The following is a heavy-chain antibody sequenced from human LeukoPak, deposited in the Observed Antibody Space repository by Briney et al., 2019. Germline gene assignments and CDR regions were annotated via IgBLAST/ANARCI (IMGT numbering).Heavy chain of an antibody. V-gene: IGHV3-23*01. D-gene: IGHD1-26*01. CDR1: GFLFSDFA. Sequence: GGSLRLSCAASGFLFSDFAMIWVRQAPGKGLEWVSAISGSGGSTYYADSVKGRFTVSRDNSRNTLSLQMNSLRADDTGVYYCAKTIGSVDFDYWGQGTLVTVSS. J-gene: IGHJ4*02. CDR3: AKTIGSVDFDY. CDR2: ISGSGGST.